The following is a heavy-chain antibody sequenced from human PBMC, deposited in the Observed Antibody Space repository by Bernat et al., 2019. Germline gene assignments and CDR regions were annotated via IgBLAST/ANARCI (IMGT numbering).Heavy chain of an antibody. CDR3: ATNLSNVSGGPNFDY. CDR1: GFSLSTSGVG. Sequence: QITLKESGPTLVKPTQTLTLTCTFSGFSLSTSGVGVAWIRQPPGKALEWLALVYWDDDKRYSPSLKNRLTITKDTSKNQVVPKMDHHDPVETAHKYRATNLSNVSGGPNFDYWGQGTLVTVSS. V-gene: IGHV2-5*02. D-gene: IGHD2/OR15-2a*01. CDR2: VYWDDDK. J-gene: IGHJ4*02.